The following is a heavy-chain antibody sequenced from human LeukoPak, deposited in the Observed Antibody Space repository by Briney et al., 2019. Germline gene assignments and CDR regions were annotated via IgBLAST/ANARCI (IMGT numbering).Heavy chain of an antibody. Sequence: SETLSLTCTVSGGPIRSRSCCWGWIRQPPGKGLEWIGTIYYSGSTYYSPSLKSRVTRSVDTSKNQISLKLSPATAADTAVYYCARAEQWLVPSVSFDYWGQGTLVTVSS. CDR1: GGPIRSRSCC. D-gene: IGHD6-19*01. V-gene: IGHV4-39*07. J-gene: IGHJ4*02. CDR3: ARAEQWLVPSVSFDY. CDR2: IYYSGST.